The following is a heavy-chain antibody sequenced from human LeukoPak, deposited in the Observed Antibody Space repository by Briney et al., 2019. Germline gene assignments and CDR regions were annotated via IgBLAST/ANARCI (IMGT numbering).Heavy chain of an antibody. Sequence: TSETLSLTCTVSGGSISSTNYYWGWIRQPPGEGLECIGSISYSGSTYYNPSLKSRVTTSVDTSKNQFSLKLNSVTAADTAVYYCAITPGPYDSSRNYSPLDYWGQGTLVTVSS. J-gene: IGHJ4*02. CDR3: AITPGPYDSSRNYSPLDY. V-gene: IGHV4-39*07. CDR2: ISYSGST. D-gene: IGHD3-22*01. CDR1: GGSISSTNYY.